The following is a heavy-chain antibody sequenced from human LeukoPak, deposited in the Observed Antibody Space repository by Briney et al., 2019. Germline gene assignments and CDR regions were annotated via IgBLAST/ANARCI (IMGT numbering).Heavy chain of an antibody. V-gene: IGHV4-61*05. J-gene: IGHJ4*02. Sequence: SETLSLTCTVSGGSISSSSYYWGWIRQPPGKGLEWIGYIYYSGSTNYNPSLKSRVTISVDTSKNQFSLKLSSVTAADTAVYYCARTLQLWLLDYWGQGTLVTVSS. CDR3: ARTLQLWLLDY. CDR2: IYYSGST. D-gene: IGHD5-18*01. CDR1: GGSISSSSYY.